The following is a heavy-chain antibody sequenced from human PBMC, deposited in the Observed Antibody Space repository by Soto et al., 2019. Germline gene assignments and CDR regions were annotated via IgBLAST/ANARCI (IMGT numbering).Heavy chain of an antibody. CDR1: GGSFSGYY. V-gene: IGHV4-34*01. Sequence: SETPSLTCAVYGGSFSGYYWNWIRQPPGKGLEWIGEIDHSGYTNYNPSLKSRVTISRDNAKNSLYLQMNSLRAEDTAFYYCAKDTGPNWGQGTLVTVSS. CDR2: IDHSGYT. CDR3: AKDTGPN. D-gene: IGHD2-2*02. J-gene: IGHJ4*02.